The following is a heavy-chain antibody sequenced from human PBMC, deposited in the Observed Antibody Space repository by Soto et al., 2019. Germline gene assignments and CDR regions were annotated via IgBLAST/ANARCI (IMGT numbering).Heavy chain of an antibody. CDR3: AKLVLLWFGESIDY. Sequence: GGSLRLSCVVSGFTFRSYAMIWVRQAPGKGLEWVSGITTSGDRTFYANNVKGRFTISRDNSKNTLYVQMNSLRAEDTAVYYCAKLVLLWFGESIDYWGQGTLVTVSS. V-gene: IGHV3-23*01. CDR1: GFTFRSYA. D-gene: IGHD3-10*01. J-gene: IGHJ4*02. CDR2: ITTSGDRT.